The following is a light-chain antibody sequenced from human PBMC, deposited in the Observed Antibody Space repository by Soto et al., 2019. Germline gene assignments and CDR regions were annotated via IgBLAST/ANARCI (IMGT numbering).Light chain of an antibody. J-gene: IGKJ2*01. CDR1: QNIRGY. Sequence: DVQMTQSPSTLSASVGDRVTISCRASQNIRGYLAWYQQKPGKAPNLLIYKVSNLDNGVPPRFIGGGSEKQFPLTINIRQPDDFATYYCQQYDTYPYTFGQGTQLEIK. CDR3: QQYDTYPYT. CDR2: KVS. V-gene: IGKV1-5*03.